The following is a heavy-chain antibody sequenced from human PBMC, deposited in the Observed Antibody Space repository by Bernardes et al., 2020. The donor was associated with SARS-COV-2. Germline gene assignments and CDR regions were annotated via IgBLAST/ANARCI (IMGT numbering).Heavy chain of an antibody. CDR3: TTGTFSAFDI. D-gene: IGHD3-10*01. V-gene: IGHV6-1*01. Sequence: LSLTCAISGDSVSSDSAAWNWIRQSPSRGLEWLGRTYYRSKWYRDYAPSVKSRATINPDTSKNQFSLHLTSVTPEDTAVYYCTTGTFSAFDIWGQGTMVAVSS. CDR1: GDSVSSDSAA. CDR2: TYYRSKWYR. J-gene: IGHJ3*02.